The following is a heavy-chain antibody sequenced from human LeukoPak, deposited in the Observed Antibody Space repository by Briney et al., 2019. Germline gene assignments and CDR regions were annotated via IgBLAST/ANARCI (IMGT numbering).Heavy chain of an antibody. Sequence: SETLRLTCTVSGGSISSYYWNWIRQPAGKGLEWIGRFYPSGGTNYNPSLKSRVAMSVDTSKNQFSLKLSSVTAADTAVYYCARSSGWGRSIDYWGKGTRVPVSS. J-gene: IGHJ4*02. D-gene: IGHD6-19*01. CDR3: ARSSGWGRSIDY. CDR2: FYPSGGT. CDR1: GGSISSYY. V-gene: IGHV4-4*07.